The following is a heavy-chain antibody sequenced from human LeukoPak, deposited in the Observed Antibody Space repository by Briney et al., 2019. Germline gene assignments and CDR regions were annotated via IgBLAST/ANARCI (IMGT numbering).Heavy chain of an antibody. Sequence: GGSLRLSCAASGFTFSSYAMRCVRQAPGKGLEWISSISGSGGSTNSADSVKGRFTISRDNSKNTLYLQMNSLRAEDTAVYYCAKEANLAGYFDYWGQGTLVTVSS. J-gene: IGHJ4*02. CDR2: ISGSGGST. V-gene: IGHV3-23*01. CDR1: GFTFSSYA. CDR3: AKEANLAGYFDY. D-gene: IGHD3-10*01.